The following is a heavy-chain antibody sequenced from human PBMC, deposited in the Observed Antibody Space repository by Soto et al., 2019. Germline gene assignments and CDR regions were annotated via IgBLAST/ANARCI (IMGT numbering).Heavy chain of an antibody. CDR2: ISYDGSNK. D-gene: IGHD5-18*01. J-gene: IGHJ4*02. V-gene: IGHV3-30-3*01. Sequence: GGSLRLSCAASGFTFSSYAMHWVRQAPGKGLEWVAVISYDGSNKYYADSVKGRFTISRDNSKNTLYLQMNSLRAEDTAVYYCARDGRIQLWLQVFDYWGQGTLVTVSS. CDR1: GFTFSSYA. CDR3: ARDGRIQLWLQVFDY.